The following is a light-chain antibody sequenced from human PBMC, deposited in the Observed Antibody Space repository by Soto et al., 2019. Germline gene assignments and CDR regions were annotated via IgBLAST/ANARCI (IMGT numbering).Light chain of an antibody. J-gene: IGLJ3*02. CDR1: SSNIGAGYD. Sequence: QSVLTQPPSVSGAPGQRVTISCTGSSSNIGAGYDVHWYLQVPGTAPKLLIYGNINRPSGVPDRFSGSKSGTSASLVITGLQAEDAADYYCQSYDSSLSAWVFGGGTKLTVL. CDR3: QSYDSSLSAWV. CDR2: GNI. V-gene: IGLV1-40*01.